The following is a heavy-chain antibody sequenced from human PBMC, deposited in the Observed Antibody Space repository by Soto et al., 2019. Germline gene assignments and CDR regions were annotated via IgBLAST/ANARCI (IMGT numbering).Heavy chain of an antibody. Sequence: SETLSLTCAVSGGSISSGGYSWSWIRQPPGKGLEWIGYIYHSGSMYYNPSLKSRVTISVDTSKNQFSLKLSSVTATDTAVYYCARDNYGDTYYFDYWGQGTLVTVSS. D-gene: IGHD4-17*01. V-gene: IGHV4-30-2*05. CDR3: ARDNYGDTYYFDY. CDR2: IYHSGSM. CDR1: GGSISSGGYS. J-gene: IGHJ4*02.